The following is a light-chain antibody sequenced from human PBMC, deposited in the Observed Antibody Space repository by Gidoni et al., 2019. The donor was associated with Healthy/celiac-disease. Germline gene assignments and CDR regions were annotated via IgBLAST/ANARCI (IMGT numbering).Light chain of an antibody. CDR2: GAS. V-gene: IGKV3-15*01. CDR3: QQYNNGPPWT. CDR1: QSVSSN. J-gene: IGKJ1*01. Sequence: EIVMTQSPATLSVSPGERATLSCRASQSVSSNLAWYQQKPGQAPRLLIYGASTRATGIPARFSGSGSGTEFTLTISSLQSEDFAVYYCQQYNNGPPWTFGQGTKEEIK.